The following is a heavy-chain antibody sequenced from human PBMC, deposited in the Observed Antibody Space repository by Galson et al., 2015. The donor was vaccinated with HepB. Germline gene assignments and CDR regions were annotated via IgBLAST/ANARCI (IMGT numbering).Heavy chain of an antibody. CDR3: AREDDWAGSFAFDI. J-gene: IGHJ3*02. CDR2: ISSSGSTI. Sequence: SLRLSCAASGFTFGDYYMSWIRQAPGKGLEWVSYISSSGSTIYYADSVKGRFTISRDNAKNSLYLQMNSLRAEDTAVYYCAREDDWAGSFAFDIWGQGTMVTVSS. CDR1: GFTFGDYY. D-gene: IGHD3-9*01. V-gene: IGHV3-11*01.